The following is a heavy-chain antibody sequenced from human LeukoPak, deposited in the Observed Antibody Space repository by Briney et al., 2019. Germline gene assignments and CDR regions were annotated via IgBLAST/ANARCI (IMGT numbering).Heavy chain of an antibody. CDR1: GFTFGDYA. J-gene: IGHJ5*02. D-gene: IGHD3-16*02. CDR3: ARGGRYRRFDP. V-gene: IGHV3-7*04. CDR2: IKEDGSEK. Sequence: QSGGSLRLSCTASGFTFGDYAMSWFRQAPGKGLEWVANIKEDGSEKNYVDSVKGRFTISRDNVKNSLYLQMKSLGAEDTAVYYCARGGRYRRFDPWGQGTLATVSS.